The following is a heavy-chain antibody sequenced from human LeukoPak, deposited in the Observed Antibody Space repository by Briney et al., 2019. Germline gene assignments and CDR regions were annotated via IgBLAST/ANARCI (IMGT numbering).Heavy chain of an antibody. Sequence: SETLSLTCTVSGGSISSYYWSWIRQPPGKGLEWIGYIYYSGSTNYNPSLKSRVTISVDTSKNQFSLKLSSVTAADTAVYYCARAQDLTMVRGVNAFDIWGQGTMVTVSS. CDR3: ARAQDLTMVRGVNAFDI. D-gene: IGHD3-10*01. CDR1: GGSISSYY. V-gene: IGHV4-59*01. J-gene: IGHJ3*02. CDR2: IYYSGST.